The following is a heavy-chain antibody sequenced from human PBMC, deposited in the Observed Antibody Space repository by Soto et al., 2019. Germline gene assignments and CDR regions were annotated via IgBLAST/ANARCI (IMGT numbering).Heavy chain of an antibody. D-gene: IGHD2-15*01. J-gene: IGHJ5*02. CDR3: ARGHCSGGSCYSGYNWFDP. CDR2: INHSGST. Sequence: SETLSLTCAVDGGSFSGYYWSWIRQPPGKGLEWIGEINHSGSTNYNPSLKSRVTISVDTSKNQFSLKLSSVTAADTAVYYCARGHCSGGSCYSGYNWFDPWGQGTLVTVSS. V-gene: IGHV4-34*01. CDR1: GGSFSGYY.